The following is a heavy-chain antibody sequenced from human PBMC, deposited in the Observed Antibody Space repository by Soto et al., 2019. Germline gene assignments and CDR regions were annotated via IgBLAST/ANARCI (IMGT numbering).Heavy chain of an antibody. CDR1: GYTFTSYG. J-gene: IGHJ6*04. D-gene: IGHD6-13*01. Sequence: QVQLVQSGAEVKKPGASVKVSCKASGYTFTSYGISWVRQAPGQGLEWMGWISAYNGNTNYAQKLQGRVTMTTDTSXXTXYXXRRSLRSDDTAVYYCARDLGIAGAGRYYYYYGMDVWGKGTTVTVAS. V-gene: IGHV1-18*01. CDR2: ISAYNGNT. CDR3: ARDLGIAGAGRYYYYYGMDV.